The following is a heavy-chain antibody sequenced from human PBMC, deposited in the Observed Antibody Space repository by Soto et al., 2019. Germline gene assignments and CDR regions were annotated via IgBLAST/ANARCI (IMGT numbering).Heavy chain of an antibody. CDR1: GGSISSYY. CDR2: VYYSGST. D-gene: IGHD3-3*01. CDR3: ARINLRFLEWFHFDY. V-gene: IGHV4-59*01. J-gene: IGHJ4*02. Sequence: PSETLSLTCTVSGGSISSYYWSWIRQPPGKGLEWIGYVYYSGSTNYNPSLKSRVTISVDTSKNQFSLKLSSVTAADTAVYYCARINLRFLEWFHFDYWGQGTLVTVSS.